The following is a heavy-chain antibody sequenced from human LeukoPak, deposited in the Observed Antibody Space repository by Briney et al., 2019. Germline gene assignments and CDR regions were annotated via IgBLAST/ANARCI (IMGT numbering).Heavy chain of an antibody. CDR3: ARTVTLGNWYFDL. J-gene: IGHJ2*01. D-gene: IGHD4-17*01. V-gene: IGHV4-4*07. CDR1: GGSISSYY. CDR2: ISASGTT. Sequence: SETLSLTCTVSGGSISSYYWSWIRQPAGTGLEWLGRISASGTTTYNPSLRSRVTMSVHTSKNQFSLKLSPVTAADTAVYYCARTVTLGNWYFDLWGRGTLVTVSS.